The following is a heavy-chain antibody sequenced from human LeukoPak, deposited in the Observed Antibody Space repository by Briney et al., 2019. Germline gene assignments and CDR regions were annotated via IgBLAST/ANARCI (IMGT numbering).Heavy chain of an antibody. J-gene: IGHJ1*01. D-gene: IGHD4-17*01. CDR2: IHYTGST. CDR1: GGSISSYY. Sequence: PSETLSLTCNVSGGSISSYYWSWIRQPPGKGLEWIGNIHYTGSTNYNPSLKSRVTISVDTSRNQFSLNLSSVTAADTAVYYCARANYGDCPIFHHWAQGTLVTVS. V-gene: IGHV4-59*13. CDR3: ARANYGDCPIFHH.